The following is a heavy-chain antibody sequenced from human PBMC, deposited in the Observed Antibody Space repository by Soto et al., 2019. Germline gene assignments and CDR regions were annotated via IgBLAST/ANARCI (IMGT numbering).Heavy chain of an antibody. CDR3: AHGLRPDAFDI. CDR1: GFSLSTSGVG. CDR2: IYWDDDK. Sequence: QITLKESGPTLVKPTQTLTLTCTFSGFSLSTSGVGVGWIRQPPGKALEWLALIYWDDDKRYSPSLKSRLTXTXXTSKNQVVLTMTNMDPVDTATYYCAHGLRPDAFDIWGQGTMVTVSS. D-gene: IGHD4-17*01. J-gene: IGHJ3*02. V-gene: IGHV2-5*02.